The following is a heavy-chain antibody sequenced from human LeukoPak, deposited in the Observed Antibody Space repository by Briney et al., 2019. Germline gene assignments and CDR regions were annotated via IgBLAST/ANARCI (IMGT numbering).Heavy chain of an antibody. CDR1: GGSFSGYY. D-gene: IGHD3-22*01. CDR3: ARSRPGPYYYDSSGYNI. V-gene: IGHV4-34*01. Sequence: SETLSLTCAVYGGSFSGYYWSWIRQPPGKGLEWIGEINHGGSTNYNPSLKSRVTISVDTSKNQFSLKLGSVTAADTAVYYCARSRPGPYYYDSSGYNIWGQGTMVTVSS. J-gene: IGHJ3*02. CDR2: INHGGST.